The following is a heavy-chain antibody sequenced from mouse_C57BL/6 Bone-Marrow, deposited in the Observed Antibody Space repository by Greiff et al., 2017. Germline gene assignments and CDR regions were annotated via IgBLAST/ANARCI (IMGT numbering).Heavy chain of an antibody. CDR3: AREEIYYDYGFAY. CDR1: GYTFTSYW. V-gene: IGHV1-69*01. D-gene: IGHD2-4*01. Sequence: VQLQQPGAELVMPGASVKLSCKASGYTFTSYWMHWVKQRPGQGLEWIGEIDPSDSYTNYNQKFKGKSTLTVDKSSSTAYMQLSSLTSEASAVYYGAREEIYYDYGFAYWGQGTLVTVSA. CDR2: IDPSDSYT. J-gene: IGHJ3*01.